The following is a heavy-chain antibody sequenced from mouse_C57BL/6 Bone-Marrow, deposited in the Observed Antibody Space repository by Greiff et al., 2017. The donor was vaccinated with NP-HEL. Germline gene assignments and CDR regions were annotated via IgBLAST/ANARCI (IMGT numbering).Heavy chain of an antibody. CDR2: IFPGSGST. CDR3: ARRNYYYGSSYDYYAMDY. CDR1: GYTFTDYD. Sequence: QVQLQQSGPELVKPGASVKISCKASGYTFTDYDINWVKQRPGQGLEWIGWIFPGSGSTYYNEKFKGKATLTVDKSSSTAYMLLSSLTSEDSAVYFCARRNYYYGSSYDYYAMDYWGQGTSVTVSS. J-gene: IGHJ4*01. D-gene: IGHD1-1*01. V-gene: IGHV1-75*01.